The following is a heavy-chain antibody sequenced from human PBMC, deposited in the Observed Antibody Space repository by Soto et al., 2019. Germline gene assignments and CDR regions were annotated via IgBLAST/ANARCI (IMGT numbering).Heavy chain of an antibody. D-gene: IGHD3-22*01. J-gene: IGHJ4*02. Sequence: SDTLSLTCTVSGGSISSGGYYWSWIRQHTGRGLEWIGYIYYRGSTYYNPSLKSRVTISVDTSKNQFSLKLSSVTAADTAVFYCARAVYYDSSGYCLFDYWGQGTLVTVSS. CDR3: ARAVYYDSSGYCLFDY. CDR1: GGSISSGGYY. CDR2: IYYRGST. V-gene: IGHV4-31*03.